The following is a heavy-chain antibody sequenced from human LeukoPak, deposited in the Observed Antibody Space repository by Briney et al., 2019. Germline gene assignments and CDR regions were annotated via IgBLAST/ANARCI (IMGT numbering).Heavy chain of an antibody. CDR3: ASRRILDYFGY. V-gene: IGHV4-34*01. CDR1: GGSFSGYY. CDR2: INHSGST. J-gene: IGHJ4*02. D-gene: IGHD2/OR15-2a*01. Sequence: SETLSLTCAVYGGSFSGYYWSWIRQPPGKGLEWIGEINHSGSTSYNPSLKSRVTISVDTSKNQFSLKLSSVTAADTAVYYCASRRILDYFGYWGQGTLVTVSS.